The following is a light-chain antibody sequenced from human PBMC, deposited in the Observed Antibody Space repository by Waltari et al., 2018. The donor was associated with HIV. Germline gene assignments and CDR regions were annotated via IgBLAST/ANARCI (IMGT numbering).Light chain of an antibody. CDR2: DAS. CDR1: QSVGTF. Sequence: EIVLTQSPATLSFSPGERATLSCRASQSVGTFLAWYQQKPGQAPRLLIFDASNRATGIPARFSGSGSGTDFTLTISTLEPEDFALYYCQQRTNWPQNTFGGGTKVEIK. J-gene: IGKJ4*01. CDR3: QQRTNWPQNT. V-gene: IGKV3-11*01.